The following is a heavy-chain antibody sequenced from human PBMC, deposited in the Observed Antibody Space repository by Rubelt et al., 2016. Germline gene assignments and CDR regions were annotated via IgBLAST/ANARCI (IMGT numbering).Heavy chain of an antibody. V-gene: IGHV1-2*06. D-gene: IGHD3-22*01. Sequence: APGQGLEWMGRINPNSGGTNYAPKFQGRVTMTRDTSISAAYMELSRLRSDDTAVYYCARDDSPYYYDSSGYYDYWGQGTLVTVSS. CDR2: INPNSGGT. J-gene: IGHJ4*02. CDR3: ARDDSPYYYDSSGYYDY.